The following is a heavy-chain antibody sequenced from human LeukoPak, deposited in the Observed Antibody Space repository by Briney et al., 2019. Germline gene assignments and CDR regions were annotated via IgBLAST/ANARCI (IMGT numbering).Heavy chain of an antibody. J-gene: IGHJ4*02. CDR1: GGSISSYY. D-gene: IGHD5-24*01. CDR2: IYYSGST. Sequence: TETLSLTCTVSGGSISSYYWSWIRQPPGKGLEWIGYIYYSGSTNYNPSLKSRVTISVDTSKNQFSLKLSSVTAADTAVYYCARAGGDGYNLGLDYWGQGTLVTVSS. V-gene: IGHV4-59*01. CDR3: ARAGGDGYNLGLDY.